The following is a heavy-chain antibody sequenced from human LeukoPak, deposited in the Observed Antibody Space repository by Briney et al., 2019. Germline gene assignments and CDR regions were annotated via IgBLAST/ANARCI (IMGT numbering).Heavy chain of an antibody. D-gene: IGHD3-22*01. CDR3: ARGKRIWYDSSGYYPFDY. CDR1: GGTFSSYA. Sequence: SVKVSCKASGGTFSSYAISWVRQAPGQGLEWMGGIIPIFGTANYAQKFQGRVTITADESTSTAYMEPSSLRSEDTAVYYCARGKRIWYDSSGYYPFDYWGQGTLVTVSS. CDR2: IIPIFGTA. J-gene: IGHJ4*02. V-gene: IGHV1-69*13.